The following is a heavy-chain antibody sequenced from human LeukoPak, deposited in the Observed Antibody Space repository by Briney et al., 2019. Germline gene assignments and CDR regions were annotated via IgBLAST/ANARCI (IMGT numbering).Heavy chain of an antibody. CDR1: GYSISSGYY. D-gene: IGHD4-17*01. J-gene: IGHJ4*02. CDR2: IYHSGST. V-gene: IGHV4-38-2*02. CDR3: ARDVVGDYGDYVLDY. Sequence: SETLSLTCAVSGYSISSGYYWGWIRQPPGKGLEWIGSIYHSGSTYYNPSLKSRVTISVDTSKNQFSLKLSSVTAADTAVYYCARDVVGDYGDYVLDYWGQGTLVTVSS.